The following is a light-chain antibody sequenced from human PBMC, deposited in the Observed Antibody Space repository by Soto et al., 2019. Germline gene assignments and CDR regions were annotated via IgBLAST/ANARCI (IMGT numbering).Light chain of an antibody. J-gene: IGLJ1*01. CDR3: SSHADKNPPV. Sequence: QSALTQPRSVSGSPGQSVTISCTGTSSDVGRYNIVSWYQQHPGKVPKLIIYEVSKRSSGVPDRFSGSKSGNTASLIISGLQVEDEADYYCSSHADKNPPVFGTGTKVTVL. CDR2: EVS. V-gene: IGLV2-11*01. CDR1: SSDVGRYNI.